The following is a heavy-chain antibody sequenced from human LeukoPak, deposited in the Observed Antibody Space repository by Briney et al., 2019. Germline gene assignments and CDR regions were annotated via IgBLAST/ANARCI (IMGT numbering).Heavy chain of an antibody. CDR3: ARESVTTNTYYYYGMDV. J-gene: IGHJ6*02. V-gene: IGHV4-61*01. Sequence: SETLSLTCTVSGGSVSSGSYYWSWIRQPPGKGLEWIGYIYYSGSTNYNPSLKSRVTISVDTSKNQFSLKLSSVTAADTAVYYCARESVTTNTYYYYGMDVWGQGTTVTVSS. CDR1: GGSVSSGSYY. D-gene: IGHD4-17*01. CDR2: IYYSGST.